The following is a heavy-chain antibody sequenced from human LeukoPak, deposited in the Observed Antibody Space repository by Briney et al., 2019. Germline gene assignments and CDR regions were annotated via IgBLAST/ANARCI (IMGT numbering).Heavy chain of an antibody. CDR2: IWYDGSNK. CDR3: ARGYRSSGLHEPIDY. V-gene: IGHV3-33*01. J-gene: IGHJ4*02. D-gene: IGHD6-19*01. Sequence: GGSLRLSCAASGFIFSSYGMHWVRQAPGKGLEWVAVIWYDGSNKYYADSVKGRFTISRDNSKNTLYLQMNSLRAEDTAVYYCARGYRSSGLHEPIDYWGQGTLVTVSS. CDR1: GFIFSSYG.